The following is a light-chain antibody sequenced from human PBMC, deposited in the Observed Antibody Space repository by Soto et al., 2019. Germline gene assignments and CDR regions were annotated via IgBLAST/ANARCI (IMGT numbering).Light chain of an antibody. CDR2: DNN. CDR1: SSNIGAGFD. V-gene: IGLV1-51*01. J-gene: IGLJ2*01. Sequence: QSVLTQPPSVSGAPGQRVTISCTGSSSNIGAGFDVHWYHQIAGTAPKLLIYDNNKRPSGIPDRFSGSKSGTSATLGITGLQTGDEADYYCGTWDSSLSVVVFGGGTKLTVL. CDR3: GTWDSSLSVVV.